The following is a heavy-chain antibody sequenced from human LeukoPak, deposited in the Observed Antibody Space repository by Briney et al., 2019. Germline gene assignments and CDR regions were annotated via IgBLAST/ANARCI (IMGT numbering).Heavy chain of an antibody. CDR2: ISGSSGST. Sequence: PGGSLRLSCAASGFTFSSYAMSWVRQAPGKGLEWVSAISGSSGSTYYADSVKGRFTISRDNSKNTLYLQMNSLRAEDTAVYYCAKVFPLLGWLRGTFDYWGQGTLVTVSS. V-gene: IGHV3-23*01. J-gene: IGHJ4*02. CDR3: AKVFPLLGWLRGTFDY. D-gene: IGHD3-22*01. CDR1: GFTFSSYA.